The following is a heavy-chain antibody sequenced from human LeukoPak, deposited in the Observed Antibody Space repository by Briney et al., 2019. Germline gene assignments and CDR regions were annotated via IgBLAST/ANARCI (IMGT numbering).Heavy chain of an antibody. J-gene: IGHJ6*03. D-gene: IGHD3-10*01. V-gene: IGHV4-59*01. CDR2: IYYSGST. CDR1: GGSISNYY. Sequence: SETLSLTCTVSGGSISNYYWSWIRQPPGKGLEWIGYIYYSGSTNYNPSLKSRVTISVDTSKNQFSLKLSSVTAADTAVYYCARGKSGSGSYYMYYYYYMDVWGKGTTVTISS. CDR3: ARGKSGSGSYYMYYYYYMDV.